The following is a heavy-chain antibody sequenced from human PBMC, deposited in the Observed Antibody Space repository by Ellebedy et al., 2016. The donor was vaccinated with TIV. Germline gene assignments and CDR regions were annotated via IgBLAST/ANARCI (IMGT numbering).Heavy chain of an antibody. CDR3: ARGPLRYFDWVYYYHGMDV. J-gene: IGHJ6*02. CDR2: IYCSGYT. Sequence: MPSETLSLTCTVSGGSISTYYWSWIRQPPGQGLEWIGYIYCSGYTEYNPSLKSRVTISLDTSKDQFSLRLSSVTAADTAVYYCARGPLRYFDWVYYYHGMDVWGQGTTVTVSS. V-gene: IGHV4-59*08. CDR1: GGSISTYY. D-gene: IGHD3-9*01.